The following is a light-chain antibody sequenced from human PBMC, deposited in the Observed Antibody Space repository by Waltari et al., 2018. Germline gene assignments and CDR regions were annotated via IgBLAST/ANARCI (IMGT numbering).Light chain of an antibody. CDR2: EVS. J-gene: IGLJ2*01. Sequence: QSALTQPASVSGSPGQSITISCTGTSSDVGGYNYVSWYQQHPGTAPKLMIYEVSNRTSGVSNRFSGSKSGNTASLTISGLQAEDEADYYCSSYTSSSTVVFGGGTKLTVL. CDR3: SSYTSSSTVV. V-gene: IGLV2-14*01. CDR1: SSDVGGYNY.